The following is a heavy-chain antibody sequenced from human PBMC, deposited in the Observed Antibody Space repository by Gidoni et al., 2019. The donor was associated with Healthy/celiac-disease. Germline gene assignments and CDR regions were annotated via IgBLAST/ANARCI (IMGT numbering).Heavy chain of an antibody. Sequence: QVTLKESGPVLVKPTEPLTLTCTVSGFSLSTARMGVSWIRQPPGKALEWLAHIFSNDEKSYSTSLKSRLTISKDTSKSQVVLTMTNMDPVDTATYYCARLTYGSGSYHDAFDIWGQGTMVTVSS. V-gene: IGHV2-26*01. D-gene: IGHD3-10*01. CDR1: GFSLSTARMG. CDR3: ARLTYGSGSYHDAFDI. CDR2: IFSNDEK. J-gene: IGHJ3*02.